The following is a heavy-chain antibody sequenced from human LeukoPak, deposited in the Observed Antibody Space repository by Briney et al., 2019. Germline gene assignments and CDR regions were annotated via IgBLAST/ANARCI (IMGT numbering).Heavy chain of an antibody. CDR2: IWYDGSNK. V-gene: IGHV3-33*01. CDR3: ARDPGARTNYYDSSGYYLSKIDY. CDR1: GFTFSSYV. Sequence: AGGSLRLSCAASGFTFSSYVMHWVRQAPGKGLEGGAVIWYDGSNKYYADSVKGRFTISRDNSKNTLYLQMNSLRAEDTAVYYCARDPGARTNYYDSSGYYLSKIDYWGQGTLVTVSS. D-gene: IGHD3-22*01. J-gene: IGHJ4*02.